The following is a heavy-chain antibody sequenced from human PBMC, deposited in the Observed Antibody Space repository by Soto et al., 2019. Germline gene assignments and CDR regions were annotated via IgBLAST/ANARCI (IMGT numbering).Heavy chain of an antibody. CDR2: IYYSGST. J-gene: IGHJ5*02. CDR1: GGSISSGGYY. Sequence: QVQLQESGPGLVKPSQTLSLTCTVSGGSISSGGYYWSWIRQHPGKGLEWIGYIYYSGSTYYNPSLTSRVTIAVDTSKNQFSLKLSSVTAADTAVDYCARWKRSGGSCYPGCWFDPWGQGTLVTVSS. V-gene: IGHV4-31*03. CDR3: ARWKRSGGSCYPGCWFDP. D-gene: IGHD2-15*01.